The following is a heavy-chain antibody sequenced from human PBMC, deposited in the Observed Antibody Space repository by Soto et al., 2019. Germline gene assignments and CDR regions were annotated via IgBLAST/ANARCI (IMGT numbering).Heavy chain of an antibody. Sequence: QVQLVESGGGVVQPGRSLRLSCAASGFTFSSYAMHWVRQAPGKGLEWVAVISYDGSNKYYADSVKGRFTISRDNSKNTLYLQMNSLRAEDTAVYYCARDARAHHKGFDYWGQGTLVTVSA. CDR3: ARDARAHHKGFDY. J-gene: IGHJ4*02. CDR1: GFTFSSYA. CDR2: ISYDGSNK. V-gene: IGHV3-30-3*01.